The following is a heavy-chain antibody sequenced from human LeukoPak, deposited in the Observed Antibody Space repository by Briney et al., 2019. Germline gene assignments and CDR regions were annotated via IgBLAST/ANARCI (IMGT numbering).Heavy chain of an antibody. CDR2: IYYSGST. V-gene: IGHV4-59*01. D-gene: IGHD1-26*01. Sequence: SETLSLTCTVSGGSISSYYWSWIRQPPGKGLEWIGYIYYSGSTNYNPSLKSRVTISVDTSKNQFSLKLSSVTAADTAVYYCARDTVVGIMDVWGKGTTVTVSS. CDR1: GGSISSYY. CDR3: ARDTVVGIMDV. J-gene: IGHJ6*03.